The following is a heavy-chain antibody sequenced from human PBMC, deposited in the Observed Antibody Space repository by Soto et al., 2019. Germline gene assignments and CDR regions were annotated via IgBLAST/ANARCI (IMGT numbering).Heavy chain of an antibody. D-gene: IGHD4-17*01. CDR1: GCSISSSNW. CDR3: ARDPINEDYGGNTYGMDV. J-gene: IGHJ6*02. Sequence: PSETLSLACAVSGCSISSSNWWSWVRQPPGKGLEWIGEIYHSGSTNYNPSLKSRVTISVDKSKNQFSLKLSSVTAADTAVYYCARDPINEDYGGNTYGMDVWGQGTTVTVSS. CDR2: IYHSGST. V-gene: IGHV4-4*02.